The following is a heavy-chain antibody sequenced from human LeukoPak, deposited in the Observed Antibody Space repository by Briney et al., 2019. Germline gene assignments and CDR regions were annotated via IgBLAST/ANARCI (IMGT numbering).Heavy chain of an antibody. V-gene: IGHV4-61*02. D-gene: IGHD2-2*01. CDR2: IYTSGST. Sequence: ASETLSLTCTVSGGSISSGSYYWSWIRQPAGKGLEWIGRIYTSGSTNYNPSLKSRVTISVDTSKNQFSLKLSSVTAADTAVYYCARDRFSSTSRRYMDVWGKGTTVTVSS. CDR1: GGSISSGSYY. CDR3: ARDRFSSTSRRYMDV. J-gene: IGHJ6*03.